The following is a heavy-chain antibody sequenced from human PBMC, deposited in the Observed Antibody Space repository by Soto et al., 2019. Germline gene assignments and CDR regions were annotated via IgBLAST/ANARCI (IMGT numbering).Heavy chain of an antibody. CDR3: ERGYCTTNTCDGWFDP. J-gene: IGHJ5*02. D-gene: IGHD2-8*01. CDR1: GYTFTTFY. V-gene: IGHV1-46*01. Sequence: QVQLVQSGAEVKKPGASVKISCKATGYTFTTFYIHWVRQAPGQGFEWMGRLDPGGGTATYAQKFQGRVTMTRETSTSTVYMDLSSLRSEDKAVYYCERGYCTTNTCDGWFDPWGQGTLVTVSS. CDR2: LDPGGGTA.